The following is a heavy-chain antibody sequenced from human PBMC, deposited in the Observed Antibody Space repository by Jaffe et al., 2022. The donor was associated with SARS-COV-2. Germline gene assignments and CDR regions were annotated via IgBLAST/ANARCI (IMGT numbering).Heavy chain of an antibody. CDR1: GGSISNGNYY. CDR2: IFYSGST. V-gene: IGHV4-39*01. Sequence: QLQLQESGPGLVKPSETLSLTCTVSGGSISNGNYYWGWIRQPPGKGLEWIGSIFYSGSTYYNPSLQSRVTMSVDTSKNQFSLKLSSVTAADTAVYYCARHNRREYYFDCWGQGTLVTVSS. CDR3: ARHNRREYYFDC. J-gene: IGHJ4*02.